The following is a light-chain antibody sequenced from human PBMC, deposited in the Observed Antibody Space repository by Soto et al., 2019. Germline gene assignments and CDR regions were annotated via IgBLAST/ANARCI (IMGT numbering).Light chain of an antibody. CDR1: QSVSNNY. V-gene: IGKV3-20*01. Sequence: EVVLTQSPGTLSLSPGERASLSCRASQSVSNNYLAWDQQKPGQSPKLLILGSSDRPTGMRDRLSGSGSEKDYTLSISRLEPEDFAVYYCQQYGSSPPYTFGQGTKLAIK. J-gene: IGKJ2*01. CDR3: QQYGSSPPYT. CDR2: GSS.